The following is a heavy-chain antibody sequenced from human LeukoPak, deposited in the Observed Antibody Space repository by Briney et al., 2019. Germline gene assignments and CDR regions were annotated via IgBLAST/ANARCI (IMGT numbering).Heavy chain of an antibody. Sequence: ASVKVSCKASGYTFISYVMTWVRQAPGQGLEWMGWISGYNGKTNYAQKLQGRVTMTTDTSTSTAYMELRSLRSDDTAMYYCARDYRDVLLWFGELSKWGQGTLVTVSS. CDR1: GYTFISYV. V-gene: IGHV1-18*01. D-gene: IGHD3-10*01. CDR2: ISGYNGKT. J-gene: IGHJ4*02. CDR3: ARDYRDVLLWFGELSK.